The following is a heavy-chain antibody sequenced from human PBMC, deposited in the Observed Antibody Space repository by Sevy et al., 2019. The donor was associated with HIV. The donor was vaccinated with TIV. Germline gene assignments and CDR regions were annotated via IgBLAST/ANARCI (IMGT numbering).Heavy chain of an antibody. V-gene: IGHV4-61*02. Sequence: SETLSLTCNVSGGSIRSGRYYWSWIRQPAGKGLEWIGRIYIRGTTNYNPSLKSRITMSVDTSKNQFSLKLSSGTATDTAVYYCARELSDYGMDVWGQGTTVTVSS. CDR1: GGSIRSGRYY. J-gene: IGHJ6*02. CDR3: ARELSDYGMDV. CDR2: IYIRGTT.